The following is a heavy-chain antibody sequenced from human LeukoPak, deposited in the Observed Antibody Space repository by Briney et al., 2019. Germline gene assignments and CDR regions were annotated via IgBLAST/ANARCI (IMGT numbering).Heavy chain of an antibody. V-gene: IGHV4-39*07. CDR3: ARDGGGGYSGYEIEYFDY. Sequence: SETLSLTCTVSGGSISSSSYYWGWIRRPPGKGLEWIGSIYYSGSTYYNPSLKSRVTISVDTSKNQFSLKLSSVSAADTAVYYCARDGGGGYSGYEIEYFDYWGQGTLVTVSS. D-gene: IGHD5-12*01. CDR1: GGSISSSSYY. CDR2: IYYSGST. J-gene: IGHJ4*02.